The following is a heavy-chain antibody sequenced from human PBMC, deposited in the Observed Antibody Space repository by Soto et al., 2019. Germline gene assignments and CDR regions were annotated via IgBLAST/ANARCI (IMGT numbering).Heavy chain of an antibody. CDR1: GFTFSSYG. Sequence: PGGSLRLSCAASGFTFSSYGMHWVRQAPGKGLEWVAVIWYDGSNKYYADSVKGRFTISRDNSKNTLYLQMNSLRAEDTAVYYCARCYCSGGSCSSRDYYYGMDVWGQGTTVTVSS. D-gene: IGHD2-15*01. CDR2: IWYDGSNK. J-gene: IGHJ6*02. V-gene: IGHV3-33*01. CDR3: ARCYCSGGSCSSRDYYYGMDV.